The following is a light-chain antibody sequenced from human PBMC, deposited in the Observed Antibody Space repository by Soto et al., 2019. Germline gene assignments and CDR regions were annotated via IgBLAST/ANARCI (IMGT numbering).Light chain of an antibody. V-gene: IGLV1-40*01. CDR2: GNN. CDR3: AAWDDSLNGLYV. Sequence: QSVLTQPPSVSGAPGQRVTISCTGSSSNIGAGFDVHWYQQLPGTAPKLLIYGNNNRPSGVPDRFSGSKSGTSASLAITGLQAEDEADYYCAAWDDSLNGLYVFGTGTKVTVL. J-gene: IGLJ1*01. CDR1: SSNIGAGFD.